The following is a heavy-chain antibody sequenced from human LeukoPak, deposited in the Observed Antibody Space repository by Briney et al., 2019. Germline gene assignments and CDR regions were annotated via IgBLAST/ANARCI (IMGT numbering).Heavy chain of an antibody. CDR2: IYTSGSI. V-gene: IGHV4-4*07. J-gene: IGHJ4*02. Sequence: TSETLSLTCTVSGGSISSYYWSWIRQPAGKGLEWIGRIYTSGSIIYNPSLKSRVTMSVDTSKDQFSLKLTSVTAADTAVYYCASARADHYYGSGSFYNPIDNWGQGTLVTVSS. CDR3: ASARADHYYGSGSFYNPIDN. CDR1: GGSISSYY. D-gene: IGHD3-10*01.